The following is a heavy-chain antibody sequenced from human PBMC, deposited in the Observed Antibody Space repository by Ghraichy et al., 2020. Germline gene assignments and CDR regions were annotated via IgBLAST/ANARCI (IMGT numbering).Heavy chain of an antibody. J-gene: IGHJ4*02. CDR1: GGSISNYF. Sequence: SETLSLTCTVSGGSISNYFWSWIRQPPGKELEWIGYIYYSGSTKYSPSLKSRVTISVDTSKNQFSLRLTSVTAADTAVYYCARQYCSRTSCYFDYWGQGAPVTVSS. D-gene: IGHD2-2*01. CDR3: ARQYCSRTSCYFDY. V-gene: IGHV4-59*01. CDR2: IYYSGST.